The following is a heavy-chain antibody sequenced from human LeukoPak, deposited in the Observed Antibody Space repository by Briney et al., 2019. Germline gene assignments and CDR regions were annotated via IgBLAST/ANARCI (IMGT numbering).Heavy chain of an antibody. CDR3: ARHYSGGPQYFDY. D-gene: IGHD6-19*01. V-gene: IGHV4-59*08. CDR1: GGSISSSY. CDR2: IYYSGST. J-gene: IGHJ4*02. Sequence: SETLSLTCTVSGGSISSSYWTWIRQPPGKGLEWIGCIYYSGSTKYNPSLKSRVTIPVDTSKNQFSLHLSSVTAADTAVYYCARHYSGGPQYFDYWGQGTLVTVSS.